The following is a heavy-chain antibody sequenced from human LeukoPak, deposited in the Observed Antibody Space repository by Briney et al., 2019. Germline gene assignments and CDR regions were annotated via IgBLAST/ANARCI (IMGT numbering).Heavy chain of an antibody. CDR3: AREISMFVNAFDL. V-gene: IGHV3-33*08. CDR1: GFTFSNYG. D-gene: IGHD3-10*02. J-gene: IGHJ3*01. Sequence: GGSLRLSCAASGFTFSNYGMSWVRQAPGKGLEWVAVIWYDGSNEYYADAVKGRFTISRDNSKNTVHLQMNSLRVEDTSVYFCAREISMFVNAFDLWGQGTLVTVTS. CDR2: IWYDGSNE.